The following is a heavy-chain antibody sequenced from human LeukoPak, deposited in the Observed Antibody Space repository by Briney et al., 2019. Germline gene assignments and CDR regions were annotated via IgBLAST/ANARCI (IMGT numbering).Heavy chain of an antibody. Sequence: SSVKVSCKASGGTFSSYAINWVRQAPGQGLEWMGGIIPIFGTANYAQKFQGRVTITADESTSTAYMELSRLRSEDTAVYYCARNRDYGDEYRFDYWGQGTLVTVSA. V-gene: IGHV1-69*01. CDR2: IIPIFGTA. CDR3: ARNRDYGDEYRFDY. CDR1: GGTFSSYA. D-gene: IGHD4-17*01. J-gene: IGHJ4*02.